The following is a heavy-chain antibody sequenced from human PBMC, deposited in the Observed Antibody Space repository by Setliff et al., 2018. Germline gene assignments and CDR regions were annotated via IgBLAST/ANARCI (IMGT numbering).Heavy chain of an antibody. V-gene: IGHV3-15*01. J-gene: IGHJ4*02. D-gene: IGHD3-9*01. Sequence: SWVRQAPGKGLEWVGQIKRKTDGETTDYAAPVKGRFTISRDDSKDTLYLQMNSLKTEDTAVYYCATGLGQYFDYWGQGSLVTVSS. CDR2: IKRKTDGETT. CDR3: ATGLGQYFDY.